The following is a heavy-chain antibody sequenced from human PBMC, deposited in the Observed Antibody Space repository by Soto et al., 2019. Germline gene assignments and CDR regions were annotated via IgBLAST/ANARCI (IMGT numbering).Heavy chain of an antibody. D-gene: IGHD2-21*01. V-gene: IGHV4-59*08. CDR3: ARQRGGGDVDY. J-gene: IGHJ4*02. CDR1: GGSISSYY. Sequence: QVQLQESGPGLVKPSETLSLTCTVSGGSISSYYWSWIRQPPGKGLEWIGDIYYSGSTNYNPSLKSRVTISVDTSKNQFSLRRSSVTAADTAVYYCARQRGGGDVDYWGQGTLVTVSA. CDR2: IYYSGST.